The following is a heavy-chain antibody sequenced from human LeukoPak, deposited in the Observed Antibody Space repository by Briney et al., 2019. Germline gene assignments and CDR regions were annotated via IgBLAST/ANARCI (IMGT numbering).Heavy chain of an antibody. CDR1: GFTFSSYA. CDR2: ISGSGGST. V-gene: IGHV3-23*01. J-gene: IGHJ4*02. CDR3: AKDSRSVLRYFDWLSY. Sequence: PGGSLRLSCAASGFTFSSYAMSWVRQAPGKGLEWVSAISGSGGSTYYADSVKGRFTISRDNSKNTLYLQMNSLRAEDTAVYYCAKDSRSVLRYFDWLSYWGQGTLVTVSS. D-gene: IGHD3-9*01.